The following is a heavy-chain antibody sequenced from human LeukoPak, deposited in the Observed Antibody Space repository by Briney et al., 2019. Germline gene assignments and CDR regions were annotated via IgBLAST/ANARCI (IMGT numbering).Heavy chain of an antibody. CDR2: IYYSGST. CDR1: GGSISSSSYY. CDR3: ARDPGLTVRGSRRGYDGNYYYMDV. D-gene: IGHD3-10*01. J-gene: IGHJ6*03. Sequence: SETLSLTCTVSGGSISSSSYYWGWIRQPPGKGLEWIGSIYYSGSTYYNPSLKSRVTTSVDTSKSQFSLNLMSVTAADTAVYYCARDPGLTVRGSRRGYDGNYYYMDVWGKGTTVTISS. V-gene: IGHV4-39*07.